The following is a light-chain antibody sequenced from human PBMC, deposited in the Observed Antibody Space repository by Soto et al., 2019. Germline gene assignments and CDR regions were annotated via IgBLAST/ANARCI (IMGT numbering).Light chain of an antibody. V-gene: IGLV2-14*03. CDR3: SAFTGTTYV. CDR2: DVS. CDR1: GSDVRGNKY. J-gene: IGLJ1*01. Sequence: QSALNRPSSMSRSPSQSITISFTGTGSDVRGNKYVSWYQHYPGKAPKLMISDVSNRPSGVSDRFSGSKSGDTASLTISGLQAEDEADYYCSAFTGTTYVFGTGTKVTVL.